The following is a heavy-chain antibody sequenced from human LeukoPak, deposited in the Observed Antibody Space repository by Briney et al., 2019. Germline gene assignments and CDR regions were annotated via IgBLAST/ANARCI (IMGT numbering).Heavy chain of an antibody. J-gene: IGHJ4*02. Sequence: SETLSLTCTVSGGPINSHYWSWIRQAPGKGLEWIGYIYYSGTTNYNPSLKSRVAMSIDRSKSQFSLKLRSVTAADTVVYFCARSTGWHAFTWGQGTLVSVAS. CDR1: GGPINSHY. CDR2: IYYSGTT. CDR3: ARSTGWHAFT. D-gene: IGHD6-19*01. V-gene: IGHV4-59*11.